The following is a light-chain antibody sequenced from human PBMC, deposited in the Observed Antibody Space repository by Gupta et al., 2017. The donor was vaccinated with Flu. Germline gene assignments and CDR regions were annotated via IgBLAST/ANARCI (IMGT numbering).Light chain of an antibody. V-gene: IGLV1-40*01. CDR2: GNS. CDR3: QSYDSSLSGSV. CDR1: ISNIGAGYD. Sequence: QSGLTQPPSLSGAPGQRFTLSCSGSISNIGAGYDVHWYQQLPGTAPKLLIYGNSNRPSGVPDRFSGSKAGTSASLAITGLQAEDEADYYCQSYDSSLSGSVFGGGTKLTVL. J-gene: IGLJ3*02.